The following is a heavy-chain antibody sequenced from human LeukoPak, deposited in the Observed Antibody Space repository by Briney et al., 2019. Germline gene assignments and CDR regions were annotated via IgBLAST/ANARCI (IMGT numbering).Heavy chain of an antibody. J-gene: IGHJ4*02. D-gene: IGHD2/OR15-2a*01. V-gene: IGHV3-23*01. CDR3: MTFALDY. Sequence: GGSLRLSCAASGFTFSSYAMTWVRQAPGKELEWVSSISADDGRTYYADSVKGRFTISRDNSKNTLYLQMNSLRAEDTAVYYCMTFALDYWGQGTLVTVSS. CDR1: GFTFSSYA. CDR2: ISADDGRT.